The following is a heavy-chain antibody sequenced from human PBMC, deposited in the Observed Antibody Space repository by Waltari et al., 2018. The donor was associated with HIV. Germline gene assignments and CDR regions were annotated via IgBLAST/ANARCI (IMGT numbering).Heavy chain of an antibody. V-gene: IGHV3-74*01. Sequence: EVQLVESGGGLVQPGGSLRLSCAASGFTFSSYWMHWVRQAPGKGLVWVSGIKRDGSNPRYANSVKGRFTISRDNAKNTLYLQINSLRVEDTAVYYCARGQYYSMDVWGQGTTVTVSS. D-gene: IGHD3-10*01. CDR1: GFTFSSYW. CDR3: ARGQYYSMDV. J-gene: IGHJ6*02. CDR2: IKRDGSNP.